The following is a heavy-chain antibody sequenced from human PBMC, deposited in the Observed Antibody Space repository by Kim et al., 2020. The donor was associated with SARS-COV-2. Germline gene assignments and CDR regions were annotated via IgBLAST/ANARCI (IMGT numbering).Heavy chain of an antibody. CDR2: ISYNTATI. CDR3: VKGLSGWSSFDY. D-gene: IGHD6-19*01. J-gene: IGHJ4*02. CDR1: GFKFGDYA. Sequence: GGSLRLSCAASGFKFGDYAMHWVRQVPGKGLEWVSSISYNTATIYYVGSVKGRFTISRDNAKNSLYLQMNNMRPEDTAFYYCVKGLSGWSSFDYWGQGTLVTVSS. V-gene: IGHV3-9*01.